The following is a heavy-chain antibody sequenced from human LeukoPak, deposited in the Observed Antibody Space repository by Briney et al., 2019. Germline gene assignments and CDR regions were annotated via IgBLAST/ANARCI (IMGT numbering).Heavy chain of an antibody. CDR2: IKRDGGDT. Sequence: PGGSLRLSCAASGFAFSSYWMSWVRQAPGKWLEWVANIKRDGGDTSYVDSVKGRFTISRDNAKNSLYLQLNSLRAEDTAVYYCARDANYYDSRGENYFNYWGQGTLVTVSS. CDR3: ARDANYYDSRGENYFNY. J-gene: IGHJ4*02. CDR1: GFAFSSYW. D-gene: IGHD3-22*01. V-gene: IGHV3-7*01.